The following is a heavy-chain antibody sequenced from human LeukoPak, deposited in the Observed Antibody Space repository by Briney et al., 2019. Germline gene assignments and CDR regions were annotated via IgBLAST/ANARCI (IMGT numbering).Heavy chain of an antibody. D-gene: IGHD3-10*01. CDR1: GFTFSSNY. Sequence: GGSLRLSCAASGFTFSSNYMSWVRQAPGKGLEWVSVIYSGGSTYYSDSVKGRFTISRDNSKNTLYLQMNSLRAEDTAVYYCANLYGSGSYVLLDYWGQGTLVTVSS. CDR2: IYSGGST. V-gene: IGHV3-53*01. J-gene: IGHJ4*02. CDR3: ANLYGSGSYVLLDY.